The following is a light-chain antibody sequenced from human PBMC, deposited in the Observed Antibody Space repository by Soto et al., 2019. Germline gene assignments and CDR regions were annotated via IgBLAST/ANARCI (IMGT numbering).Light chain of an antibody. J-gene: IGKJ1*01. V-gene: IGKV1-39*01. Sequence: DIQMTQAPSPLSASVGDRVTITCRASQSISSYLNWYQQKPGKAPNLLIYAASSLQRGVPSRFSGSRSGTDFTLTISSLQPEDFATYYCQQSYSTPWTFGQGTKVEIQ. CDR2: AAS. CDR1: QSISSY. CDR3: QQSYSTPWT.